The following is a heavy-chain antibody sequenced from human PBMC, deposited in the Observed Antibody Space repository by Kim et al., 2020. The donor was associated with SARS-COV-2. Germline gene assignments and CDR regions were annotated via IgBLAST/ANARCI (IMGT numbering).Heavy chain of an antibody. CDR1: GGSISSGGYY. CDR2: IYYSGST. V-gene: IGHV4-31*03. D-gene: IGHD1-26*01. CDR3: ARVADGSYYETGLYAFDI. J-gene: IGHJ3*02. Sequence: SETLSLTCTVSGGSISSGGYYWSWIRQHPGKGLEWIGYIYYSGSTYYNPSLKSRVTISVDTSKNQFSLKLSSVTAADTAVYYCARVADGSYYETGLYAFDIWGQGTMVTVSS.